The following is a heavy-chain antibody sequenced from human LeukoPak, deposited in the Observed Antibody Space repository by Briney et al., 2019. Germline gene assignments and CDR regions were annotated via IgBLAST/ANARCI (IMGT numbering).Heavy chain of an antibody. CDR3: ARGPKGSSWYDYYYYYYMDV. D-gene: IGHD6-13*01. V-gene: IGHV1-2*02. Sequence: GASVKVSCKASGYTFTGYYMHWVRQAPGQGLEWMGWINPNSGGTNYAQKFQGRVTMTRDTSISTAYMELSRLRSDDTAVYYCARGPKGSSWYDYYYYYYMDVWGKGTTVTVSS. CDR1: GYTFTGYY. CDR2: INPNSGGT. J-gene: IGHJ6*03.